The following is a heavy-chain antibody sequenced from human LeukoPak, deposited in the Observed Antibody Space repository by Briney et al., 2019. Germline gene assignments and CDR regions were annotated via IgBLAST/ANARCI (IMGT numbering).Heavy chain of an antibody. J-gene: IGHJ4*02. CDR3: ARGVNYYGSGSKTKEIDY. CDR2: ISSSSSTI. CDR1: GFTFSSYS. Sequence: GGSLRLSCAASGFTFSSYSMNWVRQAPGKGLEWVSYISSSSSTIYYADSVKGRFTISRDNAKNSLYLQMNSLRAEDTAVYYCARGVNYYGSGSKTKEIDYWGQGTLVTVSS. D-gene: IGHD3-10*01. V-gene: IGHV3-48*01.